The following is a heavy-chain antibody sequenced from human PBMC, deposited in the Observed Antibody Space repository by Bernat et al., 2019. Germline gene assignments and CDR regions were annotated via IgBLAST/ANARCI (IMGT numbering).Heavy chain of an antibody. CDR3: ARRVVVYFDY. CDR2: IYYSGTT. V-gene: IGHV4-39*01. D-gene: IGHD2-15*01. CDR1: GSSNSSNNYY. Sequence: QLHLQESGPGLVKPSETLSLNCTVSGSSNSSNNYYWGWIRQPPGKGLEWIGTIYYSGTTYYNPSLRSRVTLSLDTSKNQFSLKLSSVTAADTAVYYCARRVVVYFDYWGQGALVTVSS. J-gene: IGHJ4*02.